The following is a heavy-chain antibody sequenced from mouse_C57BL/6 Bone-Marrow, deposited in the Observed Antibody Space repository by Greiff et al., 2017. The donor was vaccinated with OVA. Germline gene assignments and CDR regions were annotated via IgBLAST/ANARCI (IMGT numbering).Heavy chain of an antibody. J-gene: IGHJ4*01. CDR1: GYTFTDYY. V-gene: IGHV1-26*01. Sequence: VQLQQSGPELVKPGASVKISCKASGYTFTDYYMNWVKQSHGKSLEWIGDINPNNGGTSYNQKFKGKATLTVDKSSSTAYMELRSLTSEDSAVYYCARWGVYSNYVDYAMDYWGQGTSVTVSS. CDR2: INPNNGGT. D-gene: IGHD2-5*01. CDR3: ARWGVYSNYVDYAMDY.